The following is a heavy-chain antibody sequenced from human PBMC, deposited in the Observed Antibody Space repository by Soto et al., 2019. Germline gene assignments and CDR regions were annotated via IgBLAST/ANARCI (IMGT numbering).Heavy chain of an antibody. D-gene: IGHD3-10*01. CDR2: INSDGSST. J-gene: IGHJ3*02. V-gene: IGHV3-74*01. CDR1: GFTFSSYW. CDR3: ARMQGISPYDAFDI. Sequence: GGSLSLSCAASGFTFSSYWMHWVRQAPGKGLVWVSRINSDGSSTSYADSVKGRLTISRDNAKNTLDLQMNSLRAEDTAAYYCARMQGISPYDAFDIWGQGTMVTVSS.